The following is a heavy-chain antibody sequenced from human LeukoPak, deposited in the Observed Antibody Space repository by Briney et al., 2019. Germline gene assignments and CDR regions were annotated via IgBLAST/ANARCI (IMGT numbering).Heavy chain of an antibody. J-gene: IGHJ4*02. CDR3: ARRHGRCSDGSCYYPDY. CDR1: GYTFTSYD. D-gene: IGHD2-15*01. Sequence: ASVKVSCKASGYTFTSYDINWVRQATGQGPEWMGWMNPNSGNTDYAQKFQGRVTMTRNSSITTAYMELSSLRSEDTAVYYCARRHGRCSDGSCYYPDYWGQGTLVTVSS. CDR2: MNPNSGNT. V-gene: IGHV1-8*01.